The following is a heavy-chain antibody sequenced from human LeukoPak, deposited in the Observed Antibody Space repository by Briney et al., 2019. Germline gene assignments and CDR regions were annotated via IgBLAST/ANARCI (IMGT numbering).Heavy chain of an antibody. CDR2: INHNNGGT. V-gene: IGHV1-2*02. CDR3: ARGIVGAHQLIAY. J-gene: IGHJ4*02. CDR1: GYTFTDHY. Sequence: ASVKLSCKASGYTFTDHYMHWVRQAPGQGLEWMVWINHNNGGTNFAQKFQGRVTMTRATSISTAYMELSRLTSDDTAVYYCARGIVGAHQLIAYWGQGTLVTVSS. D-gene: IGHD1-26*01.